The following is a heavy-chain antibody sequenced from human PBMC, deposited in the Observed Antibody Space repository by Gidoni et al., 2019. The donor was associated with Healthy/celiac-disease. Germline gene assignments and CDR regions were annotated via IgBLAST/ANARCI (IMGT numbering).Heavy chain of an antibody. Sequence: QVQLVQSGAEVKKPGSSVQVSCKASGGPFSSCAISWVRQAPGQGLEWMGGIIPILGTANYAQKFQGRVTITADESTSTAYMGLSSLRSEDTAVYYCASWEGNSLGGFGAFDIWGQGTMVTVSS. CDR2: IIPILGTA. D-gene: IGHD3-16*01. CDR1: GGPFSSCA. J-gene: IGHJ3*02. CDR3: ASWEGNSLGGFGAFDI. V-gene: IGHV1-69*01.